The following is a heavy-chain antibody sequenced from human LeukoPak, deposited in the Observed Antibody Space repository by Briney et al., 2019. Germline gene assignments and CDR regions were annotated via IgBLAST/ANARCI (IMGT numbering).Heavy chain of an antibody. Sequence: GGSLRLSCAASGFTFSDYYMSWIRQAPGKGLEWVSYISSGGSTRYYADSVKGRFNISKDNGKNSLYLQMNSLKAEDTAVYYCARAHKKSVTMIVRNKRPFDYWGQGTLVTVSS. CDR1: GFTFSDYY. CDR2: ISSGGSTR. D-gene: IGHD3-22*01. CDR3: ARAHKKSVTMIVRNKRPFDY. V-gene: IGHV3-11*04. J-gene: IGHJ4*02.